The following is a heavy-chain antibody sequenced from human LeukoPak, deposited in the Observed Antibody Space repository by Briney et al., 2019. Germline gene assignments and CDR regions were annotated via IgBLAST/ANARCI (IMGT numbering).Heavy chain of an antibody. CDR2: ISTNTGNP. Sequence: ASVKVSCKASGYIFDIYALIWVRQAPGQGLELMGWISTNTGNPTYAQGFTGRFVFSLDTSVSTAYLQISSLKAEDTAVYYCARDYTLTLGTTTYFQHWGQGTLVAVSS. J-gene: IGHJ1*01. V-gene: IGHV7-4-1*02. D-gene: IGHD1-7*01. CDR1: GYIFDIYA. CDR3: ARDYTLTLGTTTYFQH.